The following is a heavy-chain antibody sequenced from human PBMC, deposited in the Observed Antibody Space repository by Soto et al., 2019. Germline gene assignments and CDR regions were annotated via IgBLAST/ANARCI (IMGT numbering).Heavy chain of an antibody. CDR2: ISGSGGST. J-gene: IGHJ4*02. Sequence: PGGSLRLSCAASGFTFSSYALSWVRQAPGKGLEWVSAISGSGGSTYYADSVKGRFTISRDNSKNTLYLQMNSLRAEDTAVYYCAKGSHYIWGSQPLYYFDYWGQGTLVTVSS. CDR3: AKGSHYIWGSQPLYYFDY. V-gene: IGHV3-23*01. D-gene: IGHD3-16*01. CDR1: GFTFSSYA.